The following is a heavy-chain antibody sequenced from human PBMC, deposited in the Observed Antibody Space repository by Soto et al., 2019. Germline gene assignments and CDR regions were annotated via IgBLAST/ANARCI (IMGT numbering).Heavy chain of an antibody. CDR3: ARTGSSRAIFGVVISGRPPLVY. J-gene: IGHJ4*02. V-gene: IGHV4-38-2*01. CDR2: IYHSGST. Sequence: PSETLSLTCAVSGYSISSGYYWGWIRQPPGKGLEWIGSIYHSGSTYYNPSLKSRVTISVDTSKNQFSLRLSSVTAADTAVYYCARTGSSRAIFGVVISGRPPLVYWGQGTLVTVSS. D-gene: IGHD3-3*01. CDR1: GYSISSGYY.